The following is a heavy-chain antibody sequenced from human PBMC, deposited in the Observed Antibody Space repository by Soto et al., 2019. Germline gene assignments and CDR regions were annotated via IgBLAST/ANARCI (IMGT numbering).Heavy chain of an antibody. CDR2: MYYNGNT. CDR1: GDSFTSTNYF. Sequence: QLQESGPGLVKPSETLSLTCTVSGDSFTSTNYFWGWIRQPPGKGLEWIGYMYYNGNTFYSPSFMGRVTGSVDTFKSPFSLGLGSVPAADTAMYWCARLQIYDSRAVTTASFDPGGLGAVVTVSS. J-gene: IGHJ5*02. D-gene: IGHD3-22*01. CDR3: ARLQIYDSRAVTTASFDP. V-gene: IGHV4-39*01.